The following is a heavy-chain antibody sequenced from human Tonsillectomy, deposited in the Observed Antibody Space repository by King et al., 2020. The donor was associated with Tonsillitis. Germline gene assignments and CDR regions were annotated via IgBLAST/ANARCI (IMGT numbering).Heavy chain of an antibody. Sequence: EVQLVESGGGMVQPGRSLRLSCAASGFTFDDYAMHWVRQAPGKGLEWVSGISWNSGSIGYAVSVRGRFTISRDNAKNSLYLQMNSLSTEDTALYYCAKDFSPEYHPYFDSWGQGILVTVSS. CDR2: ISWNSGSI. V-gene: IGHV3-9*01. CDR3: AKDFSPEYHPYFDS. CDR1: GFTFDDYA. D-gene: IGHD2-2*01. J-gene: IGHJ4*02.